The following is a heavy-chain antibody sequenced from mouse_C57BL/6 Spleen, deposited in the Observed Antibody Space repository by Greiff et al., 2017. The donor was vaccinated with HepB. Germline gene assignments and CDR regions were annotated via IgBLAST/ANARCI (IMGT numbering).Heavy chain of an antibody. V-gene: IGHV5-4*03. CDR2: ISDGGSYT. CDR3: ARPGGNWYFDV. CDR1: GFTFSSYA. J-gene: IGHJ1*03. Sequence: EVKLEESGGGLVKPGGSLKLSCAASGFTFSSYAMSWVRQTPEKRLEWVATISDGGSYTYYPDNVKGRFTISRDNAKNNLYLQMSHLKSEDTAMYYCARPGGNWYFDVWGTGTTVTVSS. D-gene: IGHD4-1*01.